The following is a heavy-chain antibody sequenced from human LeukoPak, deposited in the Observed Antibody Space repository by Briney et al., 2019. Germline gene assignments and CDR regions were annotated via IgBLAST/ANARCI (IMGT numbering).Heavy chain of an antibody. J-gene: IGHJ1*01. D-gene: IGHD2-21*02. CDR1: GFTFSSYW. Sequence: PGGSLRLSCAASGFTFSSYWMTWVRQAPGKGLEWVANIEQDGSEEYYADSVKGRFTISRDNSKNTLYLQMNSLRAEDTAVYYCAKDPLAYCGGDCYSEYFQHWGQGTLVTVSS. CDR2: IEQDGSEE. CDR3: AKDPLAYCGGDCYSEYFQH. V-gene: IGHV3-7*01.